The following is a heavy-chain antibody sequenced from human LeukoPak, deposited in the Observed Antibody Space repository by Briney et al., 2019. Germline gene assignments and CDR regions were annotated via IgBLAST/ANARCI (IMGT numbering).Heavy chain of an antibody. Sequence: GGSLRLSCAASGFTFSSYAMHWVRQAPGKGLEWVSAISGSGGSTYYADSVKGRFTISRDNSKNTLYLQMNSLRAEDTAVYYCAKGQYDSSGYYYYAYWGQGTLVTVSS. D-gene: IGHD3-22*01. V-gene: IGHV3-23*01. CDR2: ISGSGGST. J-gene: IGHJ4*02. CDR3: AKGQYDSSGYYYYAY. CDR1: GFTFSSYA.